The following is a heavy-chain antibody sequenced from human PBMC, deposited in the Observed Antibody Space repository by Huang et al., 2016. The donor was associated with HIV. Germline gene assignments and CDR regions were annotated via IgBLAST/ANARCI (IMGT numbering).Heavy chain of an antibody. V-gene: IGHV3-30*03. D-gene: IGHD3-3*01. CDR3: ARGPIRFLAWLLNFDY. Sequence: QILLIESGGGVVQPGRSLRLSCAASGFTFSSYGMHWVRQAPGNGLEWVAVISYDKDNKYYADSVSGRFTISRDNSKNTLYLQMNSLRIEDTAVYYCARGPIRFLAWLLNFDYWGQGALVTVSS. J-gene: IGHJ4*02. CDR1: GFTFSSYG. CDR2: ISYDKDNK.